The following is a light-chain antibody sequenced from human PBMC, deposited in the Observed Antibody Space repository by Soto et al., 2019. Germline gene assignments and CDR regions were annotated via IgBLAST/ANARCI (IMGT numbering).Light chain of an antibody. V-gene: IGKV1-9*01. CDR3: QQLNDRRFS. CDR2: AAS. CDR1: QGNNSF. J-gene: IGKJ2*01. Sequence: IQLTQSPSSLSASVGDRVTISCRASQGNNSFVAWYQRKSGKAPKLLIYAASTLQSGVPSRFSGSGSGTDFTLTISSLQPEDFATYYCQQLNDRRFSFCQGTKLDIK.